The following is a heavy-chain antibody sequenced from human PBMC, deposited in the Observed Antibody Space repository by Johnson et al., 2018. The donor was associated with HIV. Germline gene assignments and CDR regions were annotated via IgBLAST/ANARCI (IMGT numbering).Heavy chain of an antibody. D-gene: IGHD1-1*01. CDR2: ISSSSSTI. V-gene: IGHV3-11*04. CDR3: ARDLHPGQNPFVAIWAFDI. J-gene: IGHJ3*02. CDR1: GFSFSDYY. Sequence: QVQLVESGGDLVKPGGSLRLSCAASGFSFSDYYMSWIRRAPGKGLEWVSYISSSSSTIYYGDSVKGRFTISRDNARNSLYLHMNSLRAEDTAVYYCARDLHPGQNPFVAIWAFDIWGQGTMVTVSS.